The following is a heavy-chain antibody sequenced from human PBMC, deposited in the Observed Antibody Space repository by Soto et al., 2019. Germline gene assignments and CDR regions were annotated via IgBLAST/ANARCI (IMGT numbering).Heavy chain of an antibody. D-gene: IGHD5-18*01. J-gene: IGHJ4*02. CDR3: ASENPDTDMGPTDY. V-gene: IGHV3-53*02. Sequence: EVQLVETGGGLIQPGGSLRLSCAASGFTVSSNYMSWVRQAPGKGLEWVSVIYSGGSTYYADSVKGRFTISRDNSKNTLYLQMNSLRAEDTAVYYCASENPDTDMGPTDYWGQGTLVTVSS. CDR1: GFTVSSNY. CDR2: IYSGGST.